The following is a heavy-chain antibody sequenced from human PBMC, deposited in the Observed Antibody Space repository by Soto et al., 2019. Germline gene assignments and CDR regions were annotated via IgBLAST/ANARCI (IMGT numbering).Heavy chain of an antibody. J-gene: IGHJ6*02. CDR3: ARIRGYWYGLDV. CDR2: ITGTGGNT. Sequence: QTGGSLRLSCAASGFPLSTYGMTWVRQAPGKGLEWVSAITGTGGNTYYVDSVKGRFTSSRDNSKNTLYLQVNSLRVEDTAVYYCARIRGYWYGLDVWGQGTTVTVSS. V-gene: IGHV3-23*01. CDR1: GFPLSTYG.